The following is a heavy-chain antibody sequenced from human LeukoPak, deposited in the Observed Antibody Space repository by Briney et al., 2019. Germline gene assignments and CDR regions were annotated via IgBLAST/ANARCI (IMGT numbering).Heavy chain of an antibody. V-gene: IGHV3-30*18. D-gene: IGHD2-2*01. CDR1: GFTFSSYG. Sequence: GGSLRLSCAASGFTFSSYGMHWVRQAPGKGLEWVAVISYDGSNKYYADSVKGRFTISRDNSKNTLYLQMNSLRAEDTAVYYRAKTTVVVPYFDYWGQGTLVTVSS. CDR3: AKTTVVVPYFDY. CDR2: ISYDGSNK. J-gene: IGHJ4*02.